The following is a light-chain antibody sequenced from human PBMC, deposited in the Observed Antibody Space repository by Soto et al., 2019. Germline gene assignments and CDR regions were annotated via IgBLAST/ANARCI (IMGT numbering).Light chain of an antibody. CDR1: QRISSN. J-gene: IGKJ1*01. V-gene: IGKV3-15*01. CDR3: QQYGSSGT. CDR2: GAS. Sequence: EILLTQSPATLSVSPGERGTLYCQASQRISSNLAWYQQTPGQAPRRLIYGASTRATGIPARFSGSGSGAEFTLAIRRLEPEDSAVYYCQQYGSSGTFGQGTKVDIK.